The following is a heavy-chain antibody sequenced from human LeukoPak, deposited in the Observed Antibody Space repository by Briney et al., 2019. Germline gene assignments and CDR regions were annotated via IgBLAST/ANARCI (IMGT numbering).Heavy chain of an antibody. V-gene: IGHV4-30-2*01. J-gene: IGHJ4*02. D-gene: IGHD3-10*01. CDR3: ARSYYGSGSYYADY. Sequence: SETLSLTCAVSGGSISSGGYSWSWIRQPPGKGLEWIGYIYHSGSTYYNPSLKSRVTISVDRPKNQFSLKLSSVTAADTAVYYCARSYYGSGSYYADYWGQGTLVTVSP. CDR1: GGSISSGGYS. CDR2: IYHSGST.